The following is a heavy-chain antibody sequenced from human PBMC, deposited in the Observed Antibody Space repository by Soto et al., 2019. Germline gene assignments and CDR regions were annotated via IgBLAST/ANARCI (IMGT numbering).Heavy chain of an antibody. CDR2: IGAYNGNT. D-gene: IGHD3-3*01. V-gene: IGHV1-18*01. CDR1: GYTFTSYG. J-gene: IGHJ5*02. CDR3: ARVMPYDFWSGYLTTGWFDP. Sequence: ASVKVSCKASGYTFTSYGISWVRQAPGQGLEWMGWIGAYNGNTNYAQKLQGRVTMTTDTSTSTAYMELRSLRSDDTAVYYGARVMPYDFWSGYLTTGWFDPWGQGTLVTVSS.